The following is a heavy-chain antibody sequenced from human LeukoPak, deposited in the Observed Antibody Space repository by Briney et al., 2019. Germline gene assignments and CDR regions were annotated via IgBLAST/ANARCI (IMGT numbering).Heavy chain of an antibody. J-gene: IGHJ4*02. CDR1: GFAFSSYS. D-gene: IGHD2-2*01. Sequence: GGSPRLSCAASGFAFSSYSMNWVRQAPGKGLEWVSSISSDANYIYYADSVEGRFTISRDNAKNSLYLQMNSLKAEDTAVYYCASYGTSWRYYFDYWGQGTLVTVSS. V-gene: IGHV3-21*01. CDR3: ASYGTSWRYYFDY. CDR2: ISSDANYI.